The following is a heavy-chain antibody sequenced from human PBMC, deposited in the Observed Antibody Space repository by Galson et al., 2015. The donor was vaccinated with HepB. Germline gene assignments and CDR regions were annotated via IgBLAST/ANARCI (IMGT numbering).Heavy chain of an antibody. Sequence: SLRLSCAASGFTFSSHNMNWVRQAPGKGLEWVSYISGSTNVIYYADSVKGRFTISRDNAKNSLYLQMNSLRAEDTAVYYCARGGDGGSHWGQGTLVTVSS. CDR2: ISGSTNVI. V-gene: IGHV3-48*04. D-gene: IGHD1-26*01. CDR1: GFTFSSHN. J-gene: IGHJ4*02. CDR3: ARGGDGGSH.